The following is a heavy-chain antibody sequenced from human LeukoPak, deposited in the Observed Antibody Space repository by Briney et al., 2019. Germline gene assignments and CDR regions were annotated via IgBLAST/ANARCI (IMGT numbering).Heavy chain of an antibody. CDR3: AKDGDYYGSGSYYENFDY. V-gene: IGHV3-23*01. J-gene: IGHJ4*02. Sequence: GGSLRLSCAASGFTFSRYAMSWVRQAPGKGLEWVSAISGSGGSTYYADSVKGRFTISRDNSKNTLYLQMNSLRAEDTAVYYCAKDGDYYGSGSYYENFDYWGQGTLVTVSS. CDR2: ISGSGGST. D-gene: IGHD3-10*01. CDR1: GFTFSRYA.